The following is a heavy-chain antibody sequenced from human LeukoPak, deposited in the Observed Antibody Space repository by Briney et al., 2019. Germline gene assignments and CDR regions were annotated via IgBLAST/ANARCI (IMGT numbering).Heavy chain of an antibody. D-gene: IGHD2-21*02. CDR3: ARGQAYCGADCYSD. CDR1: GFSISHYY. J-gene: IGHJ4*02. Sequence: GGSLRLSCVASGFSISHYYMTWVRQTPGKGLDWVSVIYTGGGTNYGDSVKGRFTISRDNSKNTLYLQMNSLRADDTAIYYCARGQAYCGADCYSDWGQGTLVTVSS. V-gene: IGHV3-66*01. CDR2: IYTGGGT.